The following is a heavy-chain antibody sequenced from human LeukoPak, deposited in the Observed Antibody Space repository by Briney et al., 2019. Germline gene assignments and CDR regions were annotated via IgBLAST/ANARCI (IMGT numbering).Heavy chain of an antibody. V-gene: IGHV3-7*05. CDR3: AKDISPRYYYGSGSSSRFDY. CDR2: IKEDGSER. D-gene: IGHD3-10*01. CDR1: GFSISRHW. J-gene: IGHJ4*02. Sequence: GGSLRLSCAASGFSISRHWMYWVRQAPGKGLEWVANIKEDGSERFYADSVKGRFTISRDNSKNSLYLQMNSLRTEDTALYYCAKDISPRYYYGSGSSSRFDYWGQGTLGTVSS.